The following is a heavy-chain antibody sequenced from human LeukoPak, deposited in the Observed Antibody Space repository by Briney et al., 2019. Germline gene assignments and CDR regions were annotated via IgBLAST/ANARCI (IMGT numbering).Heavy chain of an antibody. CDR1: GGSFSGYY. D-gene: IGHD3-16*01. V-gene: IGHV4-34*01. CDR3: ARGVTFRWFDP. CDR2: INHSGST. Sequence: SSETLSLTCAVYGGSFSGYYWSWIRQPPGKGLEWIGEINHSGSTNYNPSLKSRVTISVDTSKNQFSLKLSSVTAADTAVDYCARGVTFRWFDPWGQGTLVTVSS. J-gene: IGHJ5*02.